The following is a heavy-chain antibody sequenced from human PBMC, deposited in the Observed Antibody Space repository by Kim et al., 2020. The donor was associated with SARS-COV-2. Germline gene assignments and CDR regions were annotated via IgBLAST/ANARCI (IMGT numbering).Heavy chain of an antibody. CDR2: INTNTGNP. CDR1: GYTFTTYG. J-gene: IGHJ4*02. Sequence: ASVKVSCKASGYTFTTYGMNWVRQAPGQGLEWMGGINTNTGNPRYAQDFTGRFVFSLDTSVSTAYLQISSLKAEDTAVYYCARYRYCSGGSCRVLDYWGQGTLVTVSS. V-gene: IGHV7-4-1*02. D-gene: IGHD2-15*01. CDR3: ARYRYCSGGSCRVLDY.